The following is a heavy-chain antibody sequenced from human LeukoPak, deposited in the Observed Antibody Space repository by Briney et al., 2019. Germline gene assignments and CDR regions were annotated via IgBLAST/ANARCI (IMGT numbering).Heavy chain of an antibody. D-gene: IGHD3-10*01. CDR1: GYTFTSYY. V-gene: IGHV1-46*01. CDR2: INPSGSST. CDR3: ARGYGITMVRGVMAGYYYYYGMDV. J-gene: IGHJ6*02. Sequence: ASVKVSCKASGYTFTSYYMHWVRQAPGQGLKWMGIINPSGSSTSYAQKFQGKVTMTRDKSTSTFYMELSSLRSEDTAVYYCARGYGITMVRGVMAGYYYYYGMDVWGQGTTVTVSS.